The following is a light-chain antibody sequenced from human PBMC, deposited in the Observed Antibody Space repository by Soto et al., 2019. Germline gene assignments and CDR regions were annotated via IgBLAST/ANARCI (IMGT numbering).Light chain of an antibody. Sequence: DIVMTQSPDSVAVSLGERATIYCKSSQSVLYSSNNKNYLAWYQQRPGQPPKLLIYWASSRESGVPDRFSGSGSGTYFTLTISSLQAEDVAVYSCQQSYSTPRTFGQGTKVEIK. CDR1: QSVLYSSNNKNY. CDR2: WAS. J-gene: IGKJ1*01. V-gene: IGKV4-1*01. CDR3: QQSYSTPRT.